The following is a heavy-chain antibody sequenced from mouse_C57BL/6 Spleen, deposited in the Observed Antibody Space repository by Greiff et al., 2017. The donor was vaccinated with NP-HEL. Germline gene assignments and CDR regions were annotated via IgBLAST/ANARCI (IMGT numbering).Heavy chain of an antibody. D-gene: IGHD4-1*02. J-gene: IGHJ3*01. CDR3: ALNWDRAY. Sequence: VQLQQPGAELVKPGASVKLSCKASGYTFTSYWLHWVKQRPGQGLEWIGMIHPNSGSTNYNEKFKSKATLTVDKSASTAYMQLSSLTSEDSAVYYCALNWDRAYWGQGTLVTVSA. CDR2: IHPNSGST. V-gene: IGHV1-64*01. CDR1: GYTFTSYW.